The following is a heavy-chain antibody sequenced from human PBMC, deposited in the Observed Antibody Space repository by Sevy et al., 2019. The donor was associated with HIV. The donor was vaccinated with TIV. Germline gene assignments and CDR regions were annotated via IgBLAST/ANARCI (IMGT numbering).Heavy chain of an antibody. D-gene: IGHD3-22*01. CDR1: GYTFTSYG. CDR2: ISAYNGNT. J-gene: IGHJ4*02. CDR3: ARGNYYYDSSGYYAPFDC. V-gene: IGHV1-18*01. Sequence: ASVKVSCKASGYTFTSYGISWVRQAPGQGLEWMGWISAYNGNTNYAQKLQGRVTMTTDTSTSTAYMELRSLRSDDTAVYYCARGNYYYDSSGYYAPFDCWGQGTLVTVSS.